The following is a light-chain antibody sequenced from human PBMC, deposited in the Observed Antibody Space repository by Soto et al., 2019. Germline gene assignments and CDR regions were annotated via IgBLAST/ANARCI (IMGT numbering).Light chain of an antibody. V-gene: IGKV1-5*01. CDR1: QTISRW. J-gene: IGKJ3*01. CDR3: QQYNTYIT. CDR2: DAS. Sequence: DIQMTQSPSTLAASEGDTVIITCRASQTISRWLAWYQQKPGRAPKLLIYDASTLQSGVPSRFSGSGSGTEFTLTISSLQPDVFATYFCQQYNTYITFGPGTKADIK.